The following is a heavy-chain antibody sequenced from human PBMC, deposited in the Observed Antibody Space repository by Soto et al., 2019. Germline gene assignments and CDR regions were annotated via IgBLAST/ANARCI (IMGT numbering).Heavy chain of an antibody. CDR1: GFTFSSYA. J-gene: IGHJ4*02. CDR3: AKRRGAGGQFDY. D-gene: IGHD2-15*01. Sequence: LRLSCAASGFTFSSYAMGWVRQGPGKGLEWVAVVSIGGSTHYADSVRGRFTISRDNSKNTLSLQMNSLTAEDTAVYFCAKRRGAGGQFDYWGPGALVTVSS. V-gene: IGHV3-23*01. CDR2: VSIGGST.